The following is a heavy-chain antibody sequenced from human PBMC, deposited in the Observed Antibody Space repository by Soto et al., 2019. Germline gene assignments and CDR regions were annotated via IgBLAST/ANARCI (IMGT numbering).Heavy chain of an antibody. CDR2: IYTSGST. CDR1: GGSISSYY. Sequence: SSETLSLTCTVSGGSISSYYWSWTRQPAGKGLEWIGRIYTSGSTNYNPSLKSRVTMSVDTSKNQFSLKLSSVTAADTAVYYCARDGYSSSWYYYGMDVWGQGTTVTVSS. D-gene: IGHD6-13*01. CDR3: ARDGYSSSWYYYGMDV. J-gene: IGHJ6*02. V-gene: IGHV4-4*07.